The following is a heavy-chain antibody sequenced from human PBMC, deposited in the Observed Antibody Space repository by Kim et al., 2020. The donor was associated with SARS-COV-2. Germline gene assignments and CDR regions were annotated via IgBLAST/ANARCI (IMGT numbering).Heavy chain of an antibody. V-gene: IGHV4-31*03. D-gene: IGHD6-19*01. CDR3: ARDPRIAVASGYYYYGMDV. CDR1: GGSISSGGYY. J-gene: IGHJ6*02. Sequence: SETLSLTCTVSGGSISSGGYYWSWIRQHPGKGLEWIGYIYYSGSTYYNPSLKSRVTISVDTSKNQFSLKLSSVTAADTAVYYCARDPRIAVASGYYYYGMDVWGQGTTVTVSS. CDR2: IYYSGST.